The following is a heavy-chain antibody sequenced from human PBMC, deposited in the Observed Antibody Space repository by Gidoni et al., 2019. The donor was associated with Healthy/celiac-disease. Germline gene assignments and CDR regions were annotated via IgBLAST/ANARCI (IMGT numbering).Heavy chain of an antibody. CDR1: GFTFSSYA. CDR2: ISGSGGST. Sequence: EVQLLESGGGLVQPGGSLRLSCAASGFTFSSYAISWGRQAPGKGLEWVSAISGSGGSTYYADSVKGRFTISRDNSKNTLYLQMNSLRAEDTAVYYCAKDPPKTKIFGVVITFDYWGQGTLVTVSS. D-gene: IGHD3-3*01. J-gene: IGHJ4*02. V-gene: IGHV3-23*01. CDR3: AKDPPKTKIFGVVITFDY.